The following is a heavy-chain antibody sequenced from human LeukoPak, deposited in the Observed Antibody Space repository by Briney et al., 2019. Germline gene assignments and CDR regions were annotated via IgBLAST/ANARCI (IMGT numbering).Heavy chain of an antibody. V-gene: IGHV3-30*02. D-gene: IGHD1-1*01. CDR3: VKDGIKYMFDY. Sequence: RGSLRLSCAASGFTFKRYNMHWVRQAPGKGRGWVAFVEDDESSDSYADSVKGRFTISRDNSKSTVYLQMNSLRPEDTAVYYCVKDGIKYMFDYWGQGILVTVSS. CDR1: GFTFKRYN. CDR2: VEDDESSD. J-gene: IGHJ4*02.